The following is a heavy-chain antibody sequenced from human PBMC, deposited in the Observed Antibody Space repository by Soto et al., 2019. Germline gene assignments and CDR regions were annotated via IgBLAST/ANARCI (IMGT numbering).Heavy chain of an antibody. D-gene: IGHD5-18*01. CDR3: ARDLVTAEYYYGMDV. J-gene: IGHJ6*02. Sequence: GASVKVSCKASGGTFSSYAISWVRQAPGQGLEWMGGIIPIFGTANYAQKFQGRVTITADESTSTAYMELSSLRSEDTAVYYCARDLVTAEYYYGMDVWGQGTTVTVSS. V-gene: IGHV1-69*13. CDR2: IIPIFGTA. CDR1: GGTFSSYA.